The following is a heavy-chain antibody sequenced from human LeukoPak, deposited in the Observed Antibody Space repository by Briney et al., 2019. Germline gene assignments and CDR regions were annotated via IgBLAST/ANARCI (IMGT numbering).Heavy chain of an antibody. Sequence: PGGSLRLSCAASGFTFSDHYMDWVRQAPGKGLEWVGRTRNKANSYTTEYAASVKGRFTISRDDSRNSLYLQMNSLKTEDTAVYYCARSPPVEMAADAFDIWGQGTMVTVSS. V-gene: IGHV3-72*01. CDR3: ARSPPVEMAADAFDI. CDR2: TRNKANSYTT. CDR1: GFTFSDHY. D-gene: IGHD5-24*01. J-gene: IGHJ3*02.